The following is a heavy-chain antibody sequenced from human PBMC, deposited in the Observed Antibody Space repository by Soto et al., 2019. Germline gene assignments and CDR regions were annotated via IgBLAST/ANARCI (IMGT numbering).Heavy chain of an antibody. CDR1: GFTFSSYA. J-gene: IGHJ1*01. CDR2: ITGSGGST. D-gene: IGHD6-13*01. Sequence: EVQLLESGGGLVQPGGSLRLSCAASGFTFSSYAMTWVRQAPGKGLEWVSLITGSGGSTYYADSVKGRFTISRDNSKNTLYLQMNSLPAEYTAIYYCAKAGGSTWGTEYFQHWDQGKRVTVSS. V-gene: IGHV3-23*01. CDR3: AKAGGSTWGTEYFQH.